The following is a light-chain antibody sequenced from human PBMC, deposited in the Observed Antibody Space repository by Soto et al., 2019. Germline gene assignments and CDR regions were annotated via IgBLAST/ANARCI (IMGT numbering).Light chain of an antibody. CDR2: AAS. J-gene: IGKJ5*01. V-gene: IGKV1-8*01. CDR3: QQRSNWPPTIN. Sequence: AIRMTPSPSSLAASTGGRVTIPWRANQGISSYLAWYQQKPGKAPKLLIYAASTLQSGVPSRFSGSGSGTDSTLTISCLQSEDFAVYYCQQRSNWPPTINVGQGIRRGIK. CDR1: QGISSY.